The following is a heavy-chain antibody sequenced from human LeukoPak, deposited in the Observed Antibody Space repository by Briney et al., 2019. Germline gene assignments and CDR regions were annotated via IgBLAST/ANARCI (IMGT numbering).Heavy chain of an antibody. CDR3: ARARGSYYYDSSGYFFDY. V-gene: IGHV1-46*01. CDR1: GYTFTSYY. D-gene: IGHD3-22*01. Sequence: ASVKVSCKASGYTFTSYYMHWVRQAPGQGLEWMGIINPSGGSTSYAQKLQGRVTMTTDTSTSTAYMELRSLRSDDTAVYYCARARGSYYYDSSGYFFDYWGQGTLVTVSS. CDR2: INPSGGST. J-gene: IGHJ4*02.